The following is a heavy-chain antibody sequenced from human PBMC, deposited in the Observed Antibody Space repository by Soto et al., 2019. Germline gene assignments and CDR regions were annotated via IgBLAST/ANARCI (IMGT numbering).Heavy chain of an antibody. D-gene: IGHD1-7*01. J-gene: IGHJ4*02. Sequence: GGSLRLSCAVAGFSFFSYTRTWVRQAPGKGLEWVSSISSDKKYINYADSVKGRFTISSDNAKSSLFLQMNSLRADDTAVYYCTRSPRSITGTPTGGAQNDYWGQGALVTVSS. CDR1: GFSFFSYT. V-gene: IGHV3-21*01. CDR3: TRSPRSITGTPTGGAQNDY. CDR2: ISSDKKYI.